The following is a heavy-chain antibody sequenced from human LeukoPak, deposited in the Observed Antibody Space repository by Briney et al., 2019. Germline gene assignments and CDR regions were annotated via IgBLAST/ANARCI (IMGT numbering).Heavy chain of an antibody. CDR3: AKVPGGSSTSPPMDAFDI. CDR2: ISYDGSNK. V-gene: IGHV3-30-3*01. CDR1: GFTFSSYA. J-gene: IGHJ3*02. Sequence: GRSLRLSCAASGFTFSSYAMHWVRQAPGKGLEWVAVISYDGSNKYYADSVKGRFTISRDNSKNTMYLQMNSLRAEDTAVYYCAKVPGGSSTSPPMDAFDIWGQGTMVTVSS. D-gene: IGHD2-2*01.